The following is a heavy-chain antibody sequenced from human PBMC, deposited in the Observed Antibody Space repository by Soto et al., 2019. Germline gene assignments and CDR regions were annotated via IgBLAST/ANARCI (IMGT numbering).Heavy chain of an antibody. J-gene: IGHJ4*02. CDR2: IFPRDSDT. D-gene: IGHD3-22*01. CDR3: ARSYYDDSGYLSDY. CDR1: GYIFNTYW. V-gene: IGHV5-51*01. Sequence: XESLNISCYASGYIFNTYWIGWVRQMPGKGLEWLGIIFPRDSDTRYSPSSQGQITISVDESTSTAYLQWGSLRASDTGMYYCARSYYDDSGYLSDYWGQGTLVTVSS.